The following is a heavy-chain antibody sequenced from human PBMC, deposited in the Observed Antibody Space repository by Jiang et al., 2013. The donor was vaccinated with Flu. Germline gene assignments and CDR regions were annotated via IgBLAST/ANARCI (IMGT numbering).Heavy chain of an antibody. D-gene: IGHD3-10*01. Sequence: KPTQTLTLTCTFSGFSLSTSGMCVSWIRQPPGKALEWLARIDWDDDKYYSTSLKTRLTISKDTSKNQVVLTMTNMDPVDTATYYCARMSPKFGELSLYYFDYWGQGTLVTVSS. V-gene: IGHV2-70*11. J-gene: IGHJ4*02. CDR3: ARMSPKFGELSLYYFDY. CDR2: IDWDDDK. CDR1: GFSLSTSGMC.